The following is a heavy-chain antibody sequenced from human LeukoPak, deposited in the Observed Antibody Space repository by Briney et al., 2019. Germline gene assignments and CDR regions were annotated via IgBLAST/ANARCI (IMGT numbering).Heavy chain of an antibody. J-gene: IGHJ5*02. V-gene: IGHV1-69*05. CDR1: GGTFSSYA. D-gene: IGHD1-7*01. CDR2: IIPIFGTA. Sequence: SVKVSCKASGGTFSSYAISWVRQAPGQGLEWMGRIIPIFGTANYAQKFQGRVTITTDESTSTAYMGLSSLRSEDTAVYYCARDGAHNWNYCFDPWGQGTLVTVSS. CDR3: ARDGAHNWNYCFDP.